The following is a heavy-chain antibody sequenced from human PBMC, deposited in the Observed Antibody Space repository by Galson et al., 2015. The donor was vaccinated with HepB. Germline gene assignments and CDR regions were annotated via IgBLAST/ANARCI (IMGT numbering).Heavy chain of an antibody. J-gene: IGHJ4*02. CDR1: GSIFSNYA. CDR3: ATGHSRSYYKHPKTLEY. V-gene: IGHV1-69*13. D-gene: IGHD3-22*01. Sequence: SVKVSCKASGSIFSNYALNWVRQAPGQGLEWMGEIIPVFGAPKYSQKFQDRVTITADEPTSTAYMELSSPRPEDTAVYFCATGHSRSYYKHPKTLEYWGPGTLVTVSS. CDR2: IIPVFGAP.